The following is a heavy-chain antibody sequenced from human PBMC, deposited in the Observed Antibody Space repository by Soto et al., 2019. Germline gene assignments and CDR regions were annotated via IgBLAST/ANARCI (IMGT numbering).Heavy chain of an antibody. J-gene: IGHJ5*02. CDR1: GGTFTTNG. CDR2: IVPVFGST. D-gene: IGHD2-21*01. Sequence: QVQLVQSGNEVKKPGASVKVSCKASGGTFTTNGIIWVRQAPGQGLEWMGGIVPVFGSTKYAQKFQGRLTITADRSTNTAYMDLSSLKSEDTATYYCAHDPPRGDFILNGFGPWGQGTLVTVSS. V-gene: IGHV1-69*06. CDR3: AHDPPRGDFILNGFGP.